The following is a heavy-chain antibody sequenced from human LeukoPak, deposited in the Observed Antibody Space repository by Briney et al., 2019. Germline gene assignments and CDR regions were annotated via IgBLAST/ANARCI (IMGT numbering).Heavy chain of an antibody. J-gene: IGHJ4*02. CDR3: AREQDSSSWTETQFDY. Sequence: ASVKVSCKASGYTFTGYYMHWVRQAPGQGLEWMGWINPNSGGTNYAQKFQGRVTMTRDTSISTAYMELSRLRSGDTAVYYCAREQDSSSWTETQFDYWGQGTLVTVSS. CDR1: GYTFTGYY. V-gene: IGHV1-2*02. D-gene: IGHD6-13*01. CDR2: INPNSGGT.